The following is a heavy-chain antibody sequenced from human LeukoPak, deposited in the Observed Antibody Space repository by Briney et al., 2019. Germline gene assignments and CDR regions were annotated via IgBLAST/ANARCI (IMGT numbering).Heavy chain of an antibody. V-gene: IGHV4-59*01. CDR1: GGSISSYY. D-gene: IGHD3-16*01. CDR3: ARVLKGSGGDEDWFDP. Sequence: SETLSLTCTVSGGSISSYYWSWIRQPPGKGLEWIGYIYYSGSTNYNPPLKSRVTISVDTSKNQFSLKLSSVTAADTAVYYCARVLKGSGGDEDWFDPGARGPRVTVPS. J-gene: IGHJ5*02. CDR2: IYYSGST.